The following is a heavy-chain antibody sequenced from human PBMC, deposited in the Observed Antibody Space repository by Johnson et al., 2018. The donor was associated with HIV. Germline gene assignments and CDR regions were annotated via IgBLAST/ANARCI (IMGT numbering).Heavy chain of an antibody. Sequence: QVLLVESGGGVVQPGRSLRLSCAASGFTFSSYAMHWVRQAPGKGLEWVAVISYDGSNKYYADSVKGRFTISRDNSKNTLYLQMNSLRAEDTAVYYCARDWNNWNYGVPDAFDVWGQGTVVTVSS. CDR1: GFTFSSYA. CDR2: ISYDGSNK. V-gene: IGHV3-30*04. J-gene: IGHJ3*01. D-gene: IGHD1-7*01. CDR3: ARDWNNWNYGVPDAFDV.